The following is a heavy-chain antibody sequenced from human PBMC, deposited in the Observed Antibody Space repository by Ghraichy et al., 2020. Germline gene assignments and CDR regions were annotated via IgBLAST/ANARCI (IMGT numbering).Heavy chain of an antibody. Sequence: GGSLRLSCAASGFTFDTYAMSWVRQAPGKGLEWVSGISGSGGGTYYADFVKGRFTISRDNSKNTLFLQMNSLRVEDTAVYFCAKRGVGGYSVYGHFDYWGQGTLVTVSS. CDR2: ISGSGGGT. CDR3: AKRGVGGYSVYGHFDY. V-gene: IGHV3-23*01. D-gene: IGHD5/OR15-5a*01. CDR1: GFTFDTYA. J-gene: IGHJ4*02.